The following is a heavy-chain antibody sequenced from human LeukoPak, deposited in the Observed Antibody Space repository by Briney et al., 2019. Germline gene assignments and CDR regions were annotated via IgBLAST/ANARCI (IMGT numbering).Heavy chain of an antibody. J-gene: IGHJ3*02. CDR1: GGSISSSNW. V-gene: IGHV4-4*02. D-gene: IGHD3-3*01. Sequence: NPSGTLSLTCAVSGGSISSSNWWSWVRQPPGKGLEWTGEIYHSGSTNYNPSLKSRVTISVDKSKNQFSLKLSSVTAADTAVYYCARVNLGVEWLLSREARGAFDIWGQGTMVTVSS. CDR3: ARVNLGVEWLLSREARGAFDI. CDR2: IYHSGST.